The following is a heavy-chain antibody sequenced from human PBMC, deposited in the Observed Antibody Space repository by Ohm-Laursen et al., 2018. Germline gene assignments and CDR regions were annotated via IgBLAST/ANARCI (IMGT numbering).Heavy chain of an antibody. V-gene: IGHV3-23*01. CDR1: GFTFSSYA. J-gene: IGHJ4*02. D-gene: IGHD6-19*01. Sequence: SLRLSCSASGFTFSSYAMSWVRQAPGKGLEWVSFISVSGGTTYYRDSVKGRFTISRDNSKNSLYLQMNTLRVDDTAVYYCAKEGNQWLVPDWGQGTLVTVSS. CDR2: ISVSGGTT. CDR3: AKEGNQWLVPD.